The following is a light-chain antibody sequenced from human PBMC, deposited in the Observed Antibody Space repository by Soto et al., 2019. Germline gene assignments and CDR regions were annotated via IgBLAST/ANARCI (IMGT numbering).Light chain of an antibody. CDR2: AAS. J-gene: IGKJ4*01. CDR1: QSIVTY. CDR3: QQYYSYPLT. Sequence: DIQITQSPASLSSSLLDRVSITCRASQSIVTYLNWYLQKPGKAPKLLIYAASNLQSGVPSRFSGSGSGTDFTLTISCLQSEDFATYYCQQYYSYPLTFGGGTKVDIK. V-gene: IGKV1-39*01.